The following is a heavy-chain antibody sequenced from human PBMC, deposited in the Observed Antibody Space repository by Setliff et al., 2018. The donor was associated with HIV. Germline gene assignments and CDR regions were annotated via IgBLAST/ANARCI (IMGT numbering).Heavy chain of an antibody. CDR1: GGSISSGTYY. CDR3: ARVGYHGSGRYSFDY. Sequence: SETLSLTCTVSGGSISSGTYYWSWIRQPAGKGLEWIGHIHTSGSTKYNPSLKSRVTISAETSKTQFSLNLSSVTAAETAVYYCARVGYHGSGRYSFDYWGQGTLVTVSS. CDR2: IHTSGST. V-gene: IGHV4-61*09. J-gene: IGHJ4*02. D-gene: IGHD3-10*01.